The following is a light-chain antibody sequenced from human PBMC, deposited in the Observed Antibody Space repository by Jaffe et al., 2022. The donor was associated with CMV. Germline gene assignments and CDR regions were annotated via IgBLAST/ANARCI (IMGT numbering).Light chain of an antibody. Sequence: DIVMTQSPDSLALSLGERATINCKSSQSILYSPGGKSPGDKSSLAWYQQKPGQPPKLLIYWASTRESGVPDRFSGSGSETDFTLTISSLQAEDVAVYYCQQYYGSFTFGGGTRVEIK. CDR3: QQYYGSFT. CDR1: QSILYSPGGKSPGDKSS. V-gene: IGKV4-1*01. J-gene: IGKJ4*01. CDR2: WAS.